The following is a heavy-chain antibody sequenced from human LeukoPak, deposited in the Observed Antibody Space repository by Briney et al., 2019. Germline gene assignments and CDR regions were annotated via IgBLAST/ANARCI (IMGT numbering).Heavy chain of an antibody. CDR3: ARVGYDFWSGYGY. CDR2: MNPNSGNT. V-gene: IGHV1-8*03. Sequence: ASVKVSCKASGYAFTSYDINWVRQATGQGLEWMGWMNPNSGNTGYAQKFQGRVTITRNTSISTAYMELSSLRSEDTAVYYCARVGYDFWSGYGYWGQGTLVTISS. D-gene: IGHD3-3*01. J-gene: IGHJ4*02. CDR1: GYAFTSYD.